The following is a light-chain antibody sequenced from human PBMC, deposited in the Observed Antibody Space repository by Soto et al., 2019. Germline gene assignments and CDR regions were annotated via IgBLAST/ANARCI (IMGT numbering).Light chain of an antibody. CDR2: GAS. CDR3: QQYGSSPPYT. Sequence: EIVLTQSPGTLSLSPGERATLSCRASQSVSSSYLAWYQQKPGQAPRLLIYGASSRATGIPDRFSGSGSGQDFTLTITRLEPEDFPVYDCQQYGSSPPYTFGQGTKLEIK. V-gene: IGKV3-20*01. CDR1: QSVSSSY. J-gene: IGKJ2*01.